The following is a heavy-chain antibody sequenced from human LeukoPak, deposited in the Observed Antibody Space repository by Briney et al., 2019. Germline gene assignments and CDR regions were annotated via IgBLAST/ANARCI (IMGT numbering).Heavy chain of an antibody. CDR2: FGISGTI. CDR1: GFTVNTYD. D-gene: IGHD4-17*01. Sequence: QTGGSLRLSCAASGFTVNTYDMHWVRQAPGEGPEWIAYFGISGTIYYADSVRGRFTISRDNAKNSLSLQMNSLRVDDTAIYYCAGYGVYPYWGQGTPVTVSS. J-gene: IGHJ4*02. V-gene: IGHV3-48*01. CDR3: AGYGVYPY.